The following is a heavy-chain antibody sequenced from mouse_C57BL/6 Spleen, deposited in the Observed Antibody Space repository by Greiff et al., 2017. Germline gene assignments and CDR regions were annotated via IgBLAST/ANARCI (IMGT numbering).Heavy chain of an antibody. Sequence: EVQLQQSVAELVRPGASVKLSCTASGFTFTNTYMHWVKQRPEQGLEWIGRIDPDNGNTNYTPKFQGKATITADTSSNTAYLQLSSLTAEDTAIYYRARNYYGSSFDYWGQGTTLTVSS. V-gene: IGHV14-3*01. J-gene: IGHJ2*01. CDR3: ARNYYGSSFDY. CDR2: IDPDNGNT. CDR1: GFTFTNTY. D-gene: IGHD1-1*01.